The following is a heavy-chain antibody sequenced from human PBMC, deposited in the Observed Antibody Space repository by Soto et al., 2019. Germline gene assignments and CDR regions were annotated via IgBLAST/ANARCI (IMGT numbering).Heavy chain of an antibody. D-gene: IGHD4-17*01. Sequence: SETLSLTCAVSGGSISSSNWWSWVRQPPGKGLEWIGAIYHSGSTNYNPSLKSRVTISVDKSKNQFSLKLSSVTAADTAVYYCASLVGYGDYYYYYGMDVWGQGTTVTVSS. V-gene: IGHV4-4*02. CDR1: GGSISSSNW. J-gene: IGHJ6*02. CDR3: ASLVGYGDYYYYYGMDV. CDR2: IYHSGST.